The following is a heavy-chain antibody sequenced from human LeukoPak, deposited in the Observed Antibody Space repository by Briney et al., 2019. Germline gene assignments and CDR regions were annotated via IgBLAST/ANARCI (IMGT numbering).Heavy chain of an antibody. CDR1: GGTFSSYA. D-gene: IGHD3-10*01. CDR3: AKTYYYGSGWFDP. V-gene: IGHV1-69*13. Sequence: SVKVSCKASGGTFSSYAISWVRQAPGQGLEWMGGIIPIFGTANYAQKFQGRVTITADESTSTAYMELSSLRSEDTAVYYCAKTYYYGSGWFDPWGQGTLVTVSS. CDR2: IIPIFGTA. J-gene: IGHJ5*02.